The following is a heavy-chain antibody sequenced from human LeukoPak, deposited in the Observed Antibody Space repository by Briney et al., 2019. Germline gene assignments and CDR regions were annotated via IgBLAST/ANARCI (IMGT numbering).Heavy chain of an antibody. CDR2: ISYDGSNK. J-gene: IGHJ3*02. CDR1: GFTFSSYG. V-gene: IGHV3-30*18. Sequence: PGGSLRLSCAASGFTFSSYGMHWVRQAPGKGLEWVAVISYDGSNKYYADSVKGRFTTSRDNSKNTLYLQMNSLRAEDTAVYYCAKDQYSSSWYLAFDIWGQGTMVTVSS. D-gene: IGHD6-13*01. CDR3: AKDQYSSSWYLAFDI.